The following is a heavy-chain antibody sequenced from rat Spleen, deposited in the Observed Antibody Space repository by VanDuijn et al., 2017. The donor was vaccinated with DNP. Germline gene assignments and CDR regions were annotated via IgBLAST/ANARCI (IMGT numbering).Heavy chain of an antibody. CDR2: INTDGGST. Sequence: EVQLVETGGGLVQPGRSLKLSCVASGFTFSSYWMYWIRQAPGKGLEWVASINTDGGSTYYRNSVKGRFTISRDGAKSTLFLQMDSLRSEDTATYYCATSTGISLYAMDAWGQGTSVTVSS. CDR3: ATSTGISLYAMDA. D-gene: IGHD1-9*01. CDR1: GFTFSSYW. J-gene: IGHJ4*01. V-gene: IGHV5-58*01.